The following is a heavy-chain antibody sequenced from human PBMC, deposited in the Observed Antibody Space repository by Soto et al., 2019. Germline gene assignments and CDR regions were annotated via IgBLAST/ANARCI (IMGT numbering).Heavy chain of an antibody. D-gene: IGHD2-2*01. J-gene: IGHJ6*02. V-gene: IGHV4-34*01. Sequence: SETLSLTCAVYGGSFSGYYWSWIRQPPGKGLEWIGEINHSRSTNYNPSIKSRVTISVDTSKNQLSLKLSSVTAADTAVYYFARDHGGRYCSSTSCRQYYYYGMDVWGQGTTVT. CDR1: GGSFSGYY. CDR2: INHSRST. CDR3: ARDHGGRYCSSTSCRQYYYYGMDV.